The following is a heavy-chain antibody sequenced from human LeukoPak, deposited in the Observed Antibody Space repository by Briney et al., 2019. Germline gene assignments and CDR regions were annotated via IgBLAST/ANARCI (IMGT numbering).Heavy chain of an antibody. J-gene: IGHJ4*02. D-gene: IGHD6-13*01. CDR2: ISSSSSYI. CDR3: ARAYSSSWYMGY. CDR1: GFTFSSYS. V-gene: IGHV3-21*01. Sequence: GGSLRLSCAASGFTFSSYSMSWVRQAPGKGLEWVSSISSSSSYIYYADSVKGRFTISRDNAKNSLYLQMNSLRAEDTAVYYCARAYSSSWYMGYWGQGTLVTVSS.